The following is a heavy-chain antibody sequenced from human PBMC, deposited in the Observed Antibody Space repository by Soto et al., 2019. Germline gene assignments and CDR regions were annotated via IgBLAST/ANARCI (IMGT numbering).Heavy chain of an antibody. CDR2: ISGSGGST. CDR1: GFTFSSYA. Sequence: EVQLLEYGGGLVQPGGSLRLSCAASGFTFSSYAMSWVRQAPGKGLEWVSAISGSGGSTYYADSVKGRFTISRDNSKNTLYLQMNSLRAEDTAVYYCAKPGYCSGGSCYPGYWYFDLWGRGTLVTVSS. V-gene: IGHV3-23*01. CDR3: AKPGYCSGGSCYPGYWYFDL. D-gene: IGHD2-15*01. J-gene: IGHJ2*01.